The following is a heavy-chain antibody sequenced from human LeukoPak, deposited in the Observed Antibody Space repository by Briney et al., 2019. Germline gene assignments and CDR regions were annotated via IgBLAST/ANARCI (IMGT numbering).Heavy chain of an antibody. D-gene: IGHD3-16*01. CDR1: GGSFSSYY. V-gene: IGHV4-59*10. CDR3: VRGFGAFDI. Sequence: PSETLSLTCAVYGGSFSSYYWSWIRQPSGKGLEWIGRIYTSWSTNYNPSLKSRVTMSVDTSKNQFSLKLSSVTAADTAVYYCVRGFGAFDIWGQGTMVTVSS. CDR2: IYTSWST. J-gene: IGHJ3*02.